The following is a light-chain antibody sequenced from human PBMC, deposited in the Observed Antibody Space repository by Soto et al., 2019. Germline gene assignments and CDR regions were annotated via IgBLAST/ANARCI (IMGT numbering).Light chain of an antibody. CDR2: EVS. J-gene: IGLJ1*01. Sequence: QSALTQPPSASGSPGQSVTISCTGTSSDVGGYNYVSWYQQHPGKAPKLMIYEVSKRPSGVPDRFSGSESGNTASLTVSGLQAEDEADYYCSSYAGSNNFRYVFGTGTKLTVL. CDR3: SSYAGSNNFRYV. V-gene: IGLV2-8*01. CDR1: SSDVGGYNY.